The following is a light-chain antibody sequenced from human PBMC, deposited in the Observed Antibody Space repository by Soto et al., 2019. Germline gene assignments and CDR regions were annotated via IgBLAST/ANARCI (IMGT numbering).Light chain of an antibody. V-gene: IGLV2-14*03. Sequence: QSVLTQPAYVSGSPGQSITISCNGTGSDVGGYNDVSWHQQYPGKAPKLVIYVVTNRPSGVSDRFSGCKSGNTASLSIAGLQAEDEAAYDCSSYTRGRTYVFGTGTKVTVL. CDR3: SSYTRGRTYV. CDR2: VVT. J-gene: IGLJ1*01. CDR1: GSDVGGYND.